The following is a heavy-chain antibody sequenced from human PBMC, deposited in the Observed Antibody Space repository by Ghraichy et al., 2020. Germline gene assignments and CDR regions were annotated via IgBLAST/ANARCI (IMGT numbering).Heavy chain of an antibody. Sequence: GGSLRLSCAASGFTFSGSAMHWVRQASGKGLEWVGRIRSKANSYATAYAASVKGRFTISRDDSKNTAYLQMNSLKTEDTAVYYCTRPSRGYCSSTSCFDIKDMDVWGKGTTVTVSS. D-gene: IGHD2-2*01. CDR1: GFTFSGSA. CDR2: IRSKANSYAT. J-gene: IGHJ6*03. CDR3: TRPSRGYCSSTSCFDIKDMDV. V-gene: IGHV3-73*01.